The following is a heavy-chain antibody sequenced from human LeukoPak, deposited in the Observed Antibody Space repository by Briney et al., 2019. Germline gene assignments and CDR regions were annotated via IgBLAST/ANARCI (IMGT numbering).Heavy chain of an antibody. D-gene: IGHD2-15*01. CDR2: IKTKSEGGAT. CDR3: TTDTRYSPYNPIDY. J-gene: IGHJ4*02. CDR1: GFTFTDAW. Sequence: GGSLRLSCTASGFTFTDAWMSWVRQAPGRGLEWVSRIKTKSEGGATDYAAPAKGRFTISRDDSNNTLYLQMNSLKTEDTAVYYCTTDTRYSPYNPIDYWGQGTLVTVSS. V-gene: IGHV3-15*01.